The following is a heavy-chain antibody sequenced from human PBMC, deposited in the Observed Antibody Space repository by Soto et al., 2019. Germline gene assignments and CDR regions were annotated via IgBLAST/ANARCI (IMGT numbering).Heavy chain of an antibody. J-gene: IGHJ4*02. CDR2: IYYSGST. CDR3: ARRPYYYNSSGYRLYYFDY. Sequence: SETLSLTCSVSGGSIYSSNDFWDWIRQPPGKGLEWIGSIYYSGSTYYNPSLNSRVTISVDTSKNQFSLKLSSVTAADTAVYYCARRPYYYNSSGYRLYYFDYWGPGTLVTVSS. CDR1: GGSIYSSNDF. V-gene: IGHV4-39*01. D-gene: IGHD3-22*01.